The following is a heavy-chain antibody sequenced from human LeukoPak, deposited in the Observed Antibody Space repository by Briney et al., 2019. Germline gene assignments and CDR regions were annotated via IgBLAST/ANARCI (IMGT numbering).Heavy chain of an antibody. V-gene: IGHV1-2*02. D-gene: IGHD3-10*01. CDR3: ARGRRGRVGYYYYYYYMDV. J-gene: IGHJ6*03. Sequence: ASVKVSCRASGYTFTGYYMHWVRQAPGQGLEWMGWINPNSGGTNYAQKFQGRVTMTRDTSISTAYMELSRLRSDDTAVYYCARGRRGRVGYYYYYYYMDVWGKGTTVTVSS. CDR2: INPNSGGT. CDR1: GYTFTGYY.